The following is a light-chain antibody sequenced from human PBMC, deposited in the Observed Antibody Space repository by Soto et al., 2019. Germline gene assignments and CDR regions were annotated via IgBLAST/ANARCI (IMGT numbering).Light chain of an antibody. CDR2: APS. CDR3: QQANSFPIT. Sequence: DIQMTQSPSSVSASVGDRVTITCRASQGISSCLAWYQQKPGKAPKLLIYAPSSLPTGVPSRFSGSGSGTDFTLTISSLQPEDFATYYCQQANSFPITFGQGTRLEIK. V-gene: IGKV1-12*01. J-gene: IGKJ5*01. CDR1: QGISSC.